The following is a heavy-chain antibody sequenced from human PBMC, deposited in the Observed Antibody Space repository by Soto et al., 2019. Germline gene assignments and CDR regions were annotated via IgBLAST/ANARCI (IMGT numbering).Heavy chain of an antibody. V-gene: IGHV3-33*01. D-gene: IGHD3-22*01. J-gene: IGHJ5*02. CDR3: ARDRITMIVVGEFDP. CDR1: GFTFSSYG. CDR2: IWYDGSNK. Sequence: QVQLVESGGGVVQPGRSLRLSCAASGFTFSSYGMHWVRQAPGKGLEWVAGIWYDGSNKYYADSVKGRFTISRDNSKNTLYLQMNSLRAEDTAVYYCARDRITMIVVGEFDPWGQGTLVTVSS.